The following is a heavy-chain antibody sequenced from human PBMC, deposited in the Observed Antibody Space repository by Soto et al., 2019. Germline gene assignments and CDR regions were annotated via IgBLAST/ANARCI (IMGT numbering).Heavy chain of an antibody. V-gene: IGHV3-74*01. D-gene: IGHD2-21*01. Sequence: EVQLVESGGGLVQPGGSLRLSCAASGFTFSSYWMHWVRQAPGKGLVWVSRINSDGSSTSYADSVKGRFTISRDNAKNTLYLQMNSLRAEDTAVYYCARAPLGVKTPPMDVWGQGTTVTVSS. J-gene: IGHJ6*02. CDR3: ARAPLGVKTPPMDV. CDR1: GFTFSSYW. CDR2: INSDGSST.